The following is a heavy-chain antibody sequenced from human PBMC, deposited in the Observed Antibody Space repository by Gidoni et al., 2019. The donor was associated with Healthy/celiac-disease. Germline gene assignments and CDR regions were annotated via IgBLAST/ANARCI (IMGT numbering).Heavy chain of an antibody. Sequence: QVQLVQSGAEVKKPGASVKVSCKASGYTFTGYYMHWVRQAPGHGLEWMGWINPNSGGTNYAQKFQGRVTMTRDTSISTAYMELSRLRSDDTAVYYCARGHHPFETTDRFDYWGQGTLVTVSS. CDR1: GYTFTGYY. D-gene: IGHD4-17*01. J-gene: IGHJ4*02. CDR3: ARGHHPFETTDRFDY. CDR2: INPNSGGT. V-gene: IGHV1-2*02.